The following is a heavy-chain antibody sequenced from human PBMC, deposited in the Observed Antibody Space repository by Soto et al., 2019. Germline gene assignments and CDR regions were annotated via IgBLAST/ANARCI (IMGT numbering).Heavy chain of an antibody. D-gene: IGHD3-10*01. CDR2: ITPIFGTP. J-gene: IGHJ4*02. Sequence: QVQLVQSGAEVKKPGSSVKVSCKASGGIFSTYAISWLRRAPGQGLEWMGGITPIFGTPNYAQRFQGRVTITADESTSTGYMELGRLRSEDTAVYYCARDRDDYGSGNYDNRIDFWGQGTLVTVSS. V-gene: IGHV1-69*01. CDR1: GGIFSTYA. CDR3: ARDRDDYGSGNYDNRIDF.